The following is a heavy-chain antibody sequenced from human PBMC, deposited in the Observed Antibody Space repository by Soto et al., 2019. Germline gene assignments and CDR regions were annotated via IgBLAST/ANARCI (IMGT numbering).Heavy chain of an antibody. V-gene: IGHV4-34*01. CDR3: ARVQSLYGMDV. J-gene: IGHJ6*02. Sequence: SETLSLTCAVYGGSFSGYYWSWIRQPPGKGLEWIGEINHGGSTNYNPSLKSRVTISVDTSKNQFSLKLSSVTAADTAVYYCARVQSLYGMDVWGQGTTVTVSS. CDR2: INHGGST. CDR1: GGSFSGYY.